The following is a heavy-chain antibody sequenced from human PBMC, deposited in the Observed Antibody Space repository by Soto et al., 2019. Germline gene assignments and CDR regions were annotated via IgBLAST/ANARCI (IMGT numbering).Heavy chain of an antibody. Sequence: PGGSLRLSCTASGFTFDDYAMHWVRQAPGKGLEWVSGISWDSGSIVYADSVKGRFTISRDNAKNSLYLQMNSLRAEDTALYYCAKDENPYIESHSGRFDYWGQGTLVTVSS. CDR3: AKDENPYIESHSGRFDY. D-gene: IGHD1-26*01. CDR2: ISWDSGSI. CDR1: GFTFDDYA. V-gene: IGHV3-9*01. J-gene: IGHJ4*02.